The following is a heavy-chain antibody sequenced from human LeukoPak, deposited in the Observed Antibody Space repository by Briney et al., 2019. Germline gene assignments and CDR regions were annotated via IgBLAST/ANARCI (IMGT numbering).Heavy chain of an antibody. V-gene: IGHV3-48*04. CDR2: ISSSSSTI. J-gene: IGHJ5*02. CDR1: GFTFSSYS. D-gene: IGHD3-10*01. Sequence: GGSLRLSCAASGFTFSSYSMNWVRQAPGKGLEWVSYISSSSSTIYYADSVKGRFTISRDNAKNSLYLQMNSLGAEDTAVYYCARGLSPAPLHWGEWFDPWGQGTLVTVSS. CDR3: ARGLSPAPLHWGEWFDP.